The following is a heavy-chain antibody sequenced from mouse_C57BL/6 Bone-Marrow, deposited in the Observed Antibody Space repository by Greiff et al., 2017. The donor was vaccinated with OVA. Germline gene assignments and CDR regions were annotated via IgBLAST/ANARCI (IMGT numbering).Heavy chain of an antibody. CDR2: IRSKSSNYAT. V-gene: IGHV10-3*01. CDR3: VRDYGTVVGWYFDV. J-gene: IGHJ1*03. Sequence: EVQGVESGGGLVQPKGSLKLSCAASGFTFNTYAMHWVRQAPGKGLEWVARIRSKSSNYATYYADSVKDRFTISRDDSQSMLYLQMNNLKTEDTAMYYCVRDYGTVVGWYFDVWGTETTVTVSS. D-gene: IGHD1-1*01. CDR1: GFTFNTYA.